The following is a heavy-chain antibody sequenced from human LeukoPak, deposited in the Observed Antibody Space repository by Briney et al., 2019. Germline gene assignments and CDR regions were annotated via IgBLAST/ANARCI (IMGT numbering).Heavy chain of an antibody. CDR3: APYGDFSPNLDY. D-gene: IGHD4-17*01. V-gene: IGHV1-2*02. Sequence: ASVKVSCKASRYTFSGYYVHWVRQAPGQGLEWMGWINANSGGTNYAQNFQGRVTMTRDTSISTVYMELSSLRSDDTAVYYCAPYGDFSPNLDYWGQGTLVTVSS. CDR1: RYTFSGYY. J-gene: IGHJ4*02. CDR2: INANSGGT.